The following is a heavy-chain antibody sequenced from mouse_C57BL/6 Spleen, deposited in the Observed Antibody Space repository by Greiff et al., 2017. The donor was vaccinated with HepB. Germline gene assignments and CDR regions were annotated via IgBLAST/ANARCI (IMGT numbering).Heavy chain of an antibody. CDR2: INPNNGGT. Sequence: EVQLQQSGPELVKPGASVKISCKASGYTFTDYYMNWVKQSHGKSLEWIGDINPNNGGTSYNQKFKGKATLTVDKSSSTAYMELRSLTSEDSAVYYCARFEEIYYDPYYAMDYWGQGTSVTVSS. V-gene: IGHV1-26*01. CDR1: GYTFTDYY. D-gene: IGHD2-4*01. J-gene: IGHJ4*01. CDR3: ARFEEIYYDPYYAMDY.